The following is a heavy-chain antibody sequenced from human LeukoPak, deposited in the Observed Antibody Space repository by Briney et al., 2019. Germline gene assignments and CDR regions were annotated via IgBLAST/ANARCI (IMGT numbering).Heavy chain of an antibody. CDR3: AREPNGSGNNTTDY. Sequence: GGSLRLSCAASGFTFSTYAVNWVRQAPGKGLEWVSTISGSGDSTYYADSVKGRFTISRDNSKDTLYLQMSSVRVDDTAVYYCAREPNGSGNNTTDYWGQGTLVTVSS. CDR2: ISGSGDST. J-gene: IGHJ4*02. V-gene: IGHV3-23*01. CDR1: GFTFSTYA. D-gene: IGHD3-10*01.